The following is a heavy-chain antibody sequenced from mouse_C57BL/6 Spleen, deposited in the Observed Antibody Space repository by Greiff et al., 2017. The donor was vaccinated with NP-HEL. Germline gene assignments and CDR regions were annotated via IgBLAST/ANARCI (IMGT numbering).Heavy chain of an antibody. Sequence: VQLQQSGPELVKPGASVKISCKASGYTFTDYYMNWVKQSHGKSLEWIGDINPNNGGTSYNQKFKGKATLTVDKSSSTAYMELRSLTSEDSAVYYCARGGGSSPYAMDYWGQGTSVTVSS. D-gene: IGHD1-1*01. V-gene: IGHV1-26*01. CDR3: ARGGGSSPYAMDY. CDR2: INPNNGGT. CDR1: GYTFTDYY. J-gene: IGHJ4*01.